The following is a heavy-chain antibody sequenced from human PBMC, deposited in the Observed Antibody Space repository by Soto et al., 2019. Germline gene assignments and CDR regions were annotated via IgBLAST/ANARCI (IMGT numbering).Heavy chain of an antibody. CDR1: GFTFTSSA. CDR3: AEGLWFGGTIGAFDI. Sequence: SVKVSCKASGFTFTSSAVQLVRQARVQLLELIVWIVVGIFNTNYAQKFQERFTITMYMSTITSYIELISLRYEDTSVYYCAEGLWFGGTIGAFDIWGQGTMVTVSS. CDR2: IVVGIFNT. D-gene: IGHD3-10*01. J-gene: IGHJ3*02. V-gene: IGHV1-58*01.